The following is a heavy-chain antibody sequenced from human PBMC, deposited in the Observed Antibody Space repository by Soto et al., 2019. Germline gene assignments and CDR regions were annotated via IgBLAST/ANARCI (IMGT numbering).Heavy chain of an antibody. CDR2: VNNGGGGT. Sequence: EVLXXDSGGGLVQPGGSLRLSCAASGFTFSNYAMTWVRQAPGKGPEWISTVNNGGGGTYYADSVXXXXXXXXXXXXXXXXXXXXXXXXXXXXVXXCAKERLGRGIDYWGQGILVTV. V-gene: IGHV3-23*01. CDR1: GFTFSNYA. J-gene: IGHJ4*02. D-gene: IGHD3-10*01. CDR3: AKERLGRGIDY.